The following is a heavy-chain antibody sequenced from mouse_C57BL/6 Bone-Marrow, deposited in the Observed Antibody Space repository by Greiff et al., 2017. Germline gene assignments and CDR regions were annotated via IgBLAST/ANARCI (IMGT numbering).Heavy chain of an antibody. D-gene: IGHD1-1*01. CDR2: IYPRSGNT. CDR1: GYTFTSYG. CDR3: ARGEYGSSYPFAY. J-gene: IGHJ3*01. Sequence: QVQLQQSGAELARPGASVKLSCKASGYTFTSYGISWVKQRPGQGLEWIGEIYPRSGNTYYNEKFKGKATLTADKSSSTAYMELRSLTSEDSAVYFCARGEYGSSYPFAYWGQGTLVTVSA. V-gene: IGHV1-81*01.